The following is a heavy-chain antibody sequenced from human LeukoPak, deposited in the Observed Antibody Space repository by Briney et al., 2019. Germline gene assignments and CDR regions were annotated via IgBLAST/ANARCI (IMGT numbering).Heavy chain of an antibody. CDR1: GASISSYY. V-gene: IGHV4-59*08. CDR3: ARGKRSGWLPDY. Sequence: SETLSLTCTVSGASISSYYWIWLRQPTGKGLEWIGYIYDSGDTNYNPSLTSRVTISIDTSKKQFSLNLNSVTAADTAVYYCARGKRSGWLPDYWGQGTLVTVSS. J-gene: IGHJ4*02. CDR2: IYDSGDT. D-gene: IGHD6-19*01.